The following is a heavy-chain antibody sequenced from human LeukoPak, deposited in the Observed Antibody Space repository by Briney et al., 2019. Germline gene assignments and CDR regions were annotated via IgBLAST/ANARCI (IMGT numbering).Heavy chain of an antibody. V-gene: IGHV4-31*03. CDR3: ARRGYSYGPSYYFDH. D-gene: IGHD5-18*01. Sequence: SQTLSLTCTVSGGSISSGGYYWSWIRQHPGKGLEWIGYIYYSGSTYYNPSLKSRVTISVDTSKNQFSLKLSSVTAADTAVYYCARRGYSYGPSYYFDHWGQGTLVTVSS. J-gene: IGHJ4*02. CDR2: IYYSGST. CDR1: GGSISSGGYY.